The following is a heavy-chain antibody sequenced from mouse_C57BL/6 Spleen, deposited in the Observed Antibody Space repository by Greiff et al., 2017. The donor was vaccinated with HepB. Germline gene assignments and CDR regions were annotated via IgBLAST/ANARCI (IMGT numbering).Heavy chain of an antibody. V-gene: IGHV1-20*01. Sequence: EVQLQESGPELVKPGDSVKISCKASGYSFTGYFMNWVMQSHGKSLEWIGRINPYNGDTFYNQKFKGKATLTVDKSSSTAHMELRSLTSEDSAVYYCARDGYVGAMDYWGQGTSVTVSS. CDR2: INPYNGDT. J-gene: IGHJ4*01. CDR3: ARDGYVGAMDY. D-gene: IGHD2-3*01. CDR1: GYSFTGYF.